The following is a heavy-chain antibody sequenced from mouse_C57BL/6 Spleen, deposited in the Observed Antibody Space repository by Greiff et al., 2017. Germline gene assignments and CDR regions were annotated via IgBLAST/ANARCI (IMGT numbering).Heavy chain of an antibody. D-gene: IGHD2-4*01. V-gene: IGHV1-64*01. CDR1: GYTFTSYW. Sequence: QVQLQQSGAELVKPGASVKLSCKASGYTFTSYWMHWVKQRPGQGLEWIGMIHPNSGSTNYNEKFKSKATLTVAKSSSAAYMQLSSLTSEDSAVYYCARLYDYDGRPQLVRDYWGQGTTRTVSS. J-gene: IGHJ2*01. CDR2: IHPNSGST. CDR3: ARLYDYDGRPQLVRDY.